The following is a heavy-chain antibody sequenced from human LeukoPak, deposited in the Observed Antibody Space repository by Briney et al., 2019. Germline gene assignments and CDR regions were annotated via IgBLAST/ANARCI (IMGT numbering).Heavy chain of an antibody. V-gene: IGHV1-69*05. D-gene: IGHD1-26*01. CDR1: GGTFSSYA. Sequence: EASVKVSCKASGGTFSSYAISWVRQAPGQGLEWMGGIIPMFGTANYAQKFQGRVTITTEESTSTAYMELSGLGSEDTAMYYCARVFARGGEISGSYYYYWGQGTLVTVSS. CDR2: IIPMFGTA. J-gene: IGHJ4*02. CDR3: ARVFARGGEISGSYYYY.